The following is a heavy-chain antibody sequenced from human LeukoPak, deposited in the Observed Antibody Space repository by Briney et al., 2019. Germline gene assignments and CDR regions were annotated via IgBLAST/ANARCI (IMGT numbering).Heavy chain of an antibody. CDR2: IHPGDSDT. V-gene: IGHV5-51*01. J-gene: IGHJ2*01. CDR3: ARVVVVTATHWYFDL. D-gene: IGHD2-21*02. CDR1: GYSFTSNW. Sequence: GESLKISCKGSGYSFTSNWIGWGRQMPGKGLDWMGLIHPGDSDTRYSPSFQGQVTISVDKTITTDYLQWSRLQASDTAIYFCARVVVVTATHWYFDLWGRGPRVSVFS.